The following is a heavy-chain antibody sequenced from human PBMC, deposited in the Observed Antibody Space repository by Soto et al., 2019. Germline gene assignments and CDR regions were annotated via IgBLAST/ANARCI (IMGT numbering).Heavy chain of an antibody. CDR1: GRSISSGGYS. V-gene: IGHV4-30-2*01. CDR3: ARVPAR. J-gene: IGHJ4*02. Sequence: QLQLQESGSGLVKPSQTLYLTCAVSGRSISSGGYSWSWIRQTPGKGLEWIGYIYHSGSTYYKSSLKSRVTISVDSSKNQFSLKLSFVTAAETAVYYCARVPARCGQRTLVTVSS. D-gene: IGHD2-2*01. CDR2: IYHSGST.